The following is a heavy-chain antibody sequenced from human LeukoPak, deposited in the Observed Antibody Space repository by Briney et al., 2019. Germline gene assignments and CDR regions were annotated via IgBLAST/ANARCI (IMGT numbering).Heavy chain of an antibody. V-gene: IGHV1-8*01. CDR3: ARAPKKAMVRGVIAAFDI. J-gene: IGHJ3*02. CDR1: GYTFTSYD. Sequence: ASVKVSCKASGYTFTSYDINWVRQATGQGLEWMGWMNPNSGNTGYAQKFQGRVTMTRNTSISTAYMELSSLRPEDTAVYYCARAPKKAMVRGVIAAFDIWGQGTMVTVSS. CDR2: MNPNSGNT. D-gene: IGHD3-10*01.